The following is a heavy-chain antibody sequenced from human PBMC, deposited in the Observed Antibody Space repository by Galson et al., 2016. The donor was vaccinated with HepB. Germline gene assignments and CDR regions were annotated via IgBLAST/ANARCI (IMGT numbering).Heavy chain of an antibody. CDR1: GFTFSSHW. D-gene: IGHD3-10*01. CDR3: ARGSRSSPNALDI. CDR2: IKGDGSST. V-gene: IGHV3-74*01. Sequence: SLRLSCAASGFTFSSHWMHWVRQTPGEGLVWVARIKGDGSSTNYAESVKGRFTISRENAKNTLLLQMNSLGAEDTAVYYWARGSRSSPNALDIWGQGTVVTVSS. J-gene: IGHJ3*02.